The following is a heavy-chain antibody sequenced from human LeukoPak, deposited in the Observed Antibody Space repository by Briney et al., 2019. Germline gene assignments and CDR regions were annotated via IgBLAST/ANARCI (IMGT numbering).Heavy chain of an antibody. V-gene: IGHV1-2*02. CDR2: INPNSGGT. Sequence: ASVKVSCKTSGYTFTGYYIHWVRQGPGQGLEWMGWINPNSGGTNYAQKLQGRVTMTREMSISVVYMELSRLRSDDTAVYYCARGPFRNVDITMVASRFDPWGQGTLVTVSS. CDR3: ARGPFRNVDITMVASRFDP. CDR1: GYTFTGYY. J-gene: IGHJ5*02. D-gene: IGHD5-18*01.